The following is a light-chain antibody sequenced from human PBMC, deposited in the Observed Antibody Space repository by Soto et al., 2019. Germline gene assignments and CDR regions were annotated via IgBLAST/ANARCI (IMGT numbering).Light chain of an antibody. CDR2: GAS. CDR1: QSVSSSY. Sequence: EVVLTQSPGTLSLSPGESATLSCRASQSVSSSYLAWYQHKPGQAPRLLIYGASSRATGIPDRFSGSGSGTDFTLTISRLEPEDFAVYYCHHFGSSPYTFGQGTKLELK. CDR3: HHFGSSPYT. V-gene: IGKV3-20*01. J-gene: IGKJ2*01.